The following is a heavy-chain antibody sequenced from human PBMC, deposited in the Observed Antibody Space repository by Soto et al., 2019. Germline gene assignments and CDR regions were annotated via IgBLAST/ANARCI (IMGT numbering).Heavy chain of an antibody. V-gene: IGHV3-15*01. D-gene: IGHD5-12*01. CDR1: GFTFSNAW. CDR2: IKSKTDGGTT. J-gene: IGHJ4*02. Sequence: GGSLRLSCAASGFTFSNAWMSWVRQAPGKGLEWVGRIKSKTDGGTTDYAAPVKGRFTISRDDSKNTLYLQMNSLKTEDTAVYYCTTGVAVWWLQNFDYWGQGTLVTVSS. CDR3: TTGVAVWWLQNFDY.